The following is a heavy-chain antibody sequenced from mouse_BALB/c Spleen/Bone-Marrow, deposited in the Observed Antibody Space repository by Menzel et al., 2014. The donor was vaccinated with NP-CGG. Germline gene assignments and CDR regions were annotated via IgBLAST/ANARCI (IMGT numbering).Heavy chain of an antibody. J-gene: IGHJ2*01. V-gene: IGHV5-17*02. CDR2: ISSGSSTI. D-gene: IGHD2-14*01. Sequence: VQLQQSGGGLVQPGGSRKLSCAASGFTFSSFGMHWVRQAPEKGLEWVAYISSGSSTIYYADTVKGRFTISRDNPKNTLFLQMTSLRSEDTAMYYCARSLYYRYDFFDYWGQGTTRTVSS. CDR3: ARSLYYRYDFFDY. CDR1: GFTFSSFG.